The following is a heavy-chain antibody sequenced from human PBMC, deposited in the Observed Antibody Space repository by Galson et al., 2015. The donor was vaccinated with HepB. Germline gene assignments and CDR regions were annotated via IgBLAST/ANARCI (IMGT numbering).Heavy chain of an antibody. Sequence: SLRLSCAASGFIFTSYWMTWVRQAPGKGLDWVANIRQDGRESYYVDSVKGRFTISRDNAKNSLYLQMNSLRAEDTAGYYCARRRYSSGYYFDYWGQGNPVTVSS. CDR3: ARRRYSSGYYFDY. J-gene: IGHJ4*02. CDR1: GFIFTSYW. D-gene: IGHD3-22*01. CDR2: IRQDGRES. V-gene: IGHV3-7*03.